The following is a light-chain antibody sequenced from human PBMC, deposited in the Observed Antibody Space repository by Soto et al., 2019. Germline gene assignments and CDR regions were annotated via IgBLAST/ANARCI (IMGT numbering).Light chain of an antibody. V-gene: IGKV1-5*03. CDR2: KTS. CDR3: QQYDSHPMYT. CDR1: QNIVNW. Sequence: DIQMTQSPSTLSASVGDRVTITCRARQNIVNWLAWYQQKPGKAPNLLIYKTSTLQRGVPSRFSGSGSGTEFTLTISSLQPRDFATYYCQQYDSHPMYTFGQGTKVDIK. J-gene: IGKJ2*01.